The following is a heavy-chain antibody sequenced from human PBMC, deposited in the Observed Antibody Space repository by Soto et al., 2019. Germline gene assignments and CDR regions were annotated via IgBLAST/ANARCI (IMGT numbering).Heavy chain of an antibody. CDR3: ARVTYYYDSSGYYYGYYFDY. J-gene: IGHJ4*02. V-gene: IGHV4-59*01. D-gene: IGHD3-22*01. Sequence: QVQLQESGPGLVKPSETLSLTCTVSGGSISSYYWSWIRQPPGKGLEWIGYIYYSGSTNYNPSLKSRVTISVDTSKNQFSLKLSSVTAADTAVYYCARVTYYYDSSGYYYGYYFDYWGQGTLVTVSS. CDR1: GGSISSYY. CDR2: IYYSGST.